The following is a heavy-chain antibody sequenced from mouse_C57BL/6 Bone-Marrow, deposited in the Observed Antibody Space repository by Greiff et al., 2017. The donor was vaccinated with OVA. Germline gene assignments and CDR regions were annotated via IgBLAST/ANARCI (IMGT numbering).Heavy chain of an antibody. V-gene: IGHV5-6*01. J-gene: IGHJ4*01. D-gene: IGHD2-4*01. CDR1: GFTFSSYG. Sequence: EVQVVEPGGDLVKPGGSLKLSCAASGFTFSSYGMSWVSQTPDQRLEWVATISSGGSYTYYPDSLKGRITISRDNAKNTLYLQMSSLKSEDTAMYYCARYKGSTMITREASYYAVGDWGQGTSVTVSS. CDR3: ARYKGSTMITREASYYAVGD. CDR2: ISSGGSYT.